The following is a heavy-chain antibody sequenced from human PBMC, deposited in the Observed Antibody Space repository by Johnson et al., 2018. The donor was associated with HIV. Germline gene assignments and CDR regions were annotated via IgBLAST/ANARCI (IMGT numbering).Heavy chain of an antibody. J-gene: IGHJ3*02. CDR2: IRSKANSYAT. D-gene: IGHD6-19*01. CDR1: GFTFSGSA. CDR3: TSGKSWLAVDAFDI. Sequence: EVHLVESGGGLVQPGGSLKLSCAASGFTFSGSAMHWVRQASGKGLEWVGRIRSKANSYATAYAASVKGRFTISRDDSKNTAYLQMNSRKTEDTAVYYCTSGKSWLAVDAFDIWGQGTMVTVSS. V-gene: IGHV3-73*02.